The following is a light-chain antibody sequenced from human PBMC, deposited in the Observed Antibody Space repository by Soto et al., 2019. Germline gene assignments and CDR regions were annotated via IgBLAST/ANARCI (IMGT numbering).Light chain of an antibody. V-gene: IGLV2-23*01. Sequence: STLTHPAAGSRSPGHSITIYFSGSISYVRSSGPVSWYQHHPGQVPKLIIYEGSRRPSGVSSRFSGSKTGNPASQTITGIQAEDEANYYCCSYVGARTYVFGTGTKVTVL. CDR2: EGS. CDR3: CSYVGARTYV. CDR1: ISYVRSSGP. J-gene: IGLJ1*01.